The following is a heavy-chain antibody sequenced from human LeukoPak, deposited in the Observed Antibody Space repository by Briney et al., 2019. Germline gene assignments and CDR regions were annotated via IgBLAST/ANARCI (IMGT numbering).Heavy chain of an antibody. D-gene: IGHD6-19*01. J-gene: IGHJ3*02. CDR1: GFTFSSYS. CDR2: ISATSSSI. Sequence: GGSLRLSCAASGFTFSSYSMNWVRQTPGKGLEWVSSISATSSSIYYADSARGRFTISRDNAKNSLYLQMNSLRAEDTAVYYCARDKTEQWLVLEAFDIWGQGTVVTVSS. CDR3: ARDKTEQWLVLEAFDI. V-gene: IGHV3-21*01.